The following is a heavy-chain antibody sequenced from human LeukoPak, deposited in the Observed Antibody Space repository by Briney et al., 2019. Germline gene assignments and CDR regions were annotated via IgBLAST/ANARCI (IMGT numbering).Heavy chain of an antibody. Sequence: ASVKVSCKASGYTFTSYGISWVRQAPGQGLEWMGWISAYNGNTNYAQKLQGRVTMTTDTSTSTAYMELRSLRSDDTAVYYCAKHIRTYCSSTSCYTDYYYYMDVWGKGTTVTVSS. V-gene: IGHV1-18*01. CDR3: AKHIRTYCSSTSCYTDYYYYMDV. CDR1: GYTFTSYG. D-gene: IGHD2-2*02. CDR2: ISAYNGNT. J-gene: IGHJ6*03.